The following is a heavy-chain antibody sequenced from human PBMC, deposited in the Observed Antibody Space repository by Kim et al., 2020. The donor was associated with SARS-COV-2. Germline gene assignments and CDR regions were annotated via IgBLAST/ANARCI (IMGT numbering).Heavy chain of an antibody. Sequence: GGSLRLSCAASGFTFSSYAMHWVRQAPGKGLEWVAVISYDGSNKYYADSVKGRFTISRDNSKNTLYLQMNSLRAEDTAVYYCARDLSIAVAGTIDYWGQG. V-gene: IGHV3-30*04. D-gene: IGHD6-19*01. CDR1: GFTFSSYA. CDR3: ARDLSIAVAGTIDY. CDR2: ISYDGSNK. J-gene: IGHJ4*02.